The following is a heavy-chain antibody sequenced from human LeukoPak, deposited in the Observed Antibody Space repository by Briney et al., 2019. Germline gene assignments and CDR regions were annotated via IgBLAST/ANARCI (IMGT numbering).Heavy chain of an antibody. J-gene: IGHJ5*02. Sequence: AGSLRLSCAASGFTFTAYDRSWIRQPPGKGLEWVSAISGSGGDTYYAESVKRRFTISRENSKNTVYLQINSLRAEDTAVYYCARDPKRYSSSSDWFDPWGQGTLVTVSS. CDR2: ISGSGGDT. CDR3: ARDPKRYSSSSDWFDP. V-gene: IGHV3-23*01. CDR1: GFTFTAYD. D-gene: IGHD6-6*01.